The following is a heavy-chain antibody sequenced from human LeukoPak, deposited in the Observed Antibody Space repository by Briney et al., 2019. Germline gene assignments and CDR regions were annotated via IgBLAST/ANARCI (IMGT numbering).Heavy chain of an antibody. CDR2: IIPMYGTS. CDR1: GDTFDIHA. V-gene: IGHV1-69*06. CDR3: AIAQNNHGYVYFGMDV. Sequence: SVKVSCKASGDTFDIHALSWVRPAPGQGLEWMGAIIPMYGTSNYTQKLRGRVAIIADKSTSTAYMELNSLTSEHTAVYYCAIAQNNHGYVYFGMDVWGKGTTVTVSS. D-gene: IGHD5-12*01. J-gene: IGHJ6*04.